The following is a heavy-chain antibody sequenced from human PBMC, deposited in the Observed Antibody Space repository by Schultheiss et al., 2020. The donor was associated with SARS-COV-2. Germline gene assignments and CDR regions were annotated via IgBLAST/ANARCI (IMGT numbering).Heavy chain of an antibody. D-gene: IGHD4-17*01. J-gene: IGHJ3*02. CDR1: GFTFSSYA. CDR3: ARDLGQTTVTDDAFDI. Sequence: GGSLRLSCAASGFTFSSYAMNWVRQAPGKGLEWVSSISSSGSTIYYADSVKGRFTISRDNAKNSLYLQMNSLRAEDTAVYYCARDLGQTTVTDDAFDIWGQGTMVTVSS. V-gene: IGHV3-21*04. CDR2: ISSSGSTI.